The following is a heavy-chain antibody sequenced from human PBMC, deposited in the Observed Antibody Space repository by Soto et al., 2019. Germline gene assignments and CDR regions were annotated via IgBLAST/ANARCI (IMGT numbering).Heavy chain of an antibody. CDR3: AREEAPQWFTKGYYGMDV. D-gene: IGHD2-8*01. Sequence: SETLSLTCTVSGGSISSGDYYWSWIRQPPGKGLEWIGYIYYSGSTFYNPSLKNRVTISLDTSKIQFSLKLSSVTAADTAVYYCAREEAPQWFTKGYYGMDVWGQGTTVTVSS. J-gene: IGHJ6*02. CDR1: GGSISSGDYY. V-gene: IGHV4-30-4*01. CDR2: IYYSGST.